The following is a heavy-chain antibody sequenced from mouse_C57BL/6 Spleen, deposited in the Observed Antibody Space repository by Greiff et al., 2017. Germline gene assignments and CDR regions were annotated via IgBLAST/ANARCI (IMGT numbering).Heavy chain of an antibody. CDR3: ARGRQLGIQGAMDY. CDR1: GYAFSSYW. Sequence: VQLQQSGPELVKPGASVKISCKASGYAFSSYWMNWVKQRPGKGLAWIGRIYPGDGDTNYNGKFKGKATLTGKKSSSPAYMQLSSLTSEDSAVYFGARGRQLGIQGAMDYWGQGTSVTVSS. CDR2: IYPGDGDT. V-gene: IGHV1-82*01. J-gene: IGHJ4*01. D-gene: IGHD3-2*01.